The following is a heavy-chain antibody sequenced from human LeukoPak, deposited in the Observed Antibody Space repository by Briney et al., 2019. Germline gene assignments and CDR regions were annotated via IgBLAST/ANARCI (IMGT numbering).Heavy chain of an antibody. V-gene: IGHV4-4*07. CDR3: ARSPLLGSLEWLLGDYYYMDV. J-gene: IGHJ6*03. D-gene: IGHD3-3*01. Sequence: SETLSLTCTVSGGSISDDSWTWIRQPAGKGLEWIGRIYTSGSTNYNPSLKSRVTMSVDTSKNQFSLKLSSVTAANTAVYYCARSPLLGSLEWLLGDYYYMDVWGKGTTVTVSS. CDR2: IYTSGST. CDR1: GGSISDDS.